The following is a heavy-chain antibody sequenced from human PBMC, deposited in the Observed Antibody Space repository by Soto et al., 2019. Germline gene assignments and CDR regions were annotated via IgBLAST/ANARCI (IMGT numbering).Heavy chain of an antibody. D-gene: IGHD2-2*01. CDR1: DDSIWDSTYY. CDR3: ARKVSVVLPAATRGHFDY. J-gene: IGHJ4*02. Sequence: SETLSLTCTVSDDSIWDSTYYWGWIRQPPGKGPEWIGNVYYSGDSYYNPSLKSRVTISVDTSKNQFSLKLTSVTAADTAVYYCARKVSVVLPAATRGHFDYWGRGTLVTVSS. CDR2: VYYSGDS. V-gene: IGHV4-39*01.